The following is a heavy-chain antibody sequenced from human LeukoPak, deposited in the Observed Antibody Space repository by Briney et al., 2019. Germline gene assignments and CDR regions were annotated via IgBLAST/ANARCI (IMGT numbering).Heavy chain of an antibody. CDR1: GGSITSGDYY. CDR2: ISQSGST. Sequence: SQTLSLTCTVSGGSITSGDYYWSWIRQPPGKGLECIGYISQSGSTSYNPSLKSRVTISVDRSKNQFSLKLTSVTAADTAVYYCARGRGVGAPSGYFDYWGQGTLVTVSS. V-gene: IGHV4-30-2*01. J-gene: IGHJ4*02. CDR3: ARGRGVGAPSGYFDY. D-gene: IGHD1-26*01.